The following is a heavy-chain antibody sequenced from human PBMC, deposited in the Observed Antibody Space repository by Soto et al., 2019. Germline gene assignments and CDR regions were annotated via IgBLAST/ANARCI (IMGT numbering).Heavy chain of an antibody. Sequence: SGPTLVNPTQTLTLTCTFSGFSLSSKGMRVSWIRQPPGKALEWLARIDWDDDKFYSPSLRTRLTISKDTSKNQVVLTMTNVDPKDTATYYCARSPGGFTVTTYFFDYWGQGXLVTVSS. J-gene: IGHJ4*02. V-gene: IGHV2-70*04. CDR3: ARSPGGFTVTTYFFDY. CDR1: GFSLSSKGMR. CDR2: IDWDDDK. D-gene: IGHD4-17*01.